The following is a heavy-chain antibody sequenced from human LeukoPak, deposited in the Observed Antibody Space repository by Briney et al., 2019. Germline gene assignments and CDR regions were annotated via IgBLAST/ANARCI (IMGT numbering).Heavy chain of an antibody. Sequence: SETLSLTCAVSGGSIKSNNWWSWVRQPPGKGLEWIGEIYHSGSTNYNPSLESRVTVSVDKSKNQFSLDLSSVTAADTAVYFCSAAFNGDSVFDYWGQGALVTVSS. V-gene: IGHV4-4*02. J-gene: IGHJ4*02. D-gene: IGHD4-17*01. CDR1: GGSIKSNNW. CDR2: IYHSGST. CDR3: SAAFNGDSVFDY.